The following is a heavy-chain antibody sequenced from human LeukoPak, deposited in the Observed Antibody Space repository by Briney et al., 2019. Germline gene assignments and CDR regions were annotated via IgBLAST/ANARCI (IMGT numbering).Heavy chain of an antibody. CDR1: GFTFSSYW. D-gene: IGHD3-22*01. J-gene: IGHJ4*02. CDR2: IKQDGSEK. V-gene: IGHV3-7*01. CDR3: ASYNYYDSSGYYGRVY. Sequence: GGSLRLPCAASGFTFSSYWMSWVCQAPGKGLEWVANIKQDGSEKYYVDSVKGRFTISRDNAKNSLYLQMNSLRAEDTAVYYCASYNYYDSSGYYGRVYWGQGTLVTVSS.